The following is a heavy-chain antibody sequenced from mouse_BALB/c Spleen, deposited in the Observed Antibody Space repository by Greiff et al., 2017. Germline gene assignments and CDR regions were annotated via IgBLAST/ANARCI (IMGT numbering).Heavy chain of an antibody. CDR2: IDTSDSYT. J-gene: IGHJ3*01. CDR3: ARGGYYGNPY. CDR1: GYTFTDYW. D-gene: IGHD2-1*01. V-gene: IGHV1-69*01. Sequence: VQLQQPGAELVMPGASVKMSCKASGYTFTDYWMHWVKQRPGQGLEWIGAIDTSDSYTSYNQKFKGKATLTVDESSSTAYMQLSSLTSEDSAVYYCARGGYYGNPYWGQGTLVTVSA.